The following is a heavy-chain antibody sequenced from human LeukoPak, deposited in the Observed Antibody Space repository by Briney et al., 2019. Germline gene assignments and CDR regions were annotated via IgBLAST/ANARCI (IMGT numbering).Heavy chain of an antibody. V-gene: IGHV4-34*01. CDR3: ARRWNYGRNYYIDV. D-gene: IGHD1-7*01. J-gene: IGHJ6*03. Sequence: SETLSLTCAVYGGSFSNYYWSWIRQPPGRGLEWIGDINDSGRTNYNPSLMSRVTVPVDTSKNQFSLRLTSVTATDTAVYYCARRWNYGRNYYIDVWGNGATVSVSS. CDR2: INDSGRT. CDR1: GGSFSNYY.